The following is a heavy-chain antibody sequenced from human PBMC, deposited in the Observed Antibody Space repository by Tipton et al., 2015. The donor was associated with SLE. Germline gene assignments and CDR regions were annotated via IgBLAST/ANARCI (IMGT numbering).Heavy chain of an antibody. V-gene: IGHV4-4*08. CDR2: ISNSETT. Sequence: TLSLTCTVSGGSISSHYWSWIRQAPGKGLEWIGYISNSETTSYNPSLKSRVTISLDTSKNQFSLKLSSVTAADTAVYYCARDGGSSWSLDAFDTWGQGTMVTVSS. D-gene: IGHD6-13*01. J-gene: IGHJ3*02. CDR1: GGSISSHY. CDR3: ARDGGSSWSLDAFDT.